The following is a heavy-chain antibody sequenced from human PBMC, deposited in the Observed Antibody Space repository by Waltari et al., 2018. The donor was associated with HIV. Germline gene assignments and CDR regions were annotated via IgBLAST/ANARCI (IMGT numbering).Heavy chain of an antibody. CDR1: GGSISRFY. J-gene: IGHJ4*02. D-gene: IGHD3-22*01. CDR3: ARTSYYYDDSGYYRLYYFDY. V-gene: IGHV4-59*01. CDR2: TYERWST. Sequence: QVHLQESGPGLVKPSETLSLTCTVSGGSISRFYWSWIRQSPGEGLEWIGYTYERWSTSYNPAFKSRATITLETSKSQFSLRLHSVTAADTAVYFCARTSYYYDDSGYYRLYYFDYWGQGTLVTVSS.